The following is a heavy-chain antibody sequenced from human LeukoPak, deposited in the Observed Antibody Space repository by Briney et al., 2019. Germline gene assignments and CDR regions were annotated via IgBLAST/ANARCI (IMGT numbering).Heavy chain of an antibody. D-gene: IGHD4-17*01. V-gene: IGHV3-21*04. CDR3: ARAIYGDYGVYFDY. CDR2: ISGSRSYI. J-gene: IGHJ4*02. CDR1: GFTFSNFP. Sequence: PGGSLRLSCAASGFTFSNFPMKWVRQAPGKGLEWVSSISGSRSYIYYADSVKGRFTISRDNAKNTLYLQMNSLRAEDTAVYYCARAIYGDYGVYFDYWGQGTLVTVSS.